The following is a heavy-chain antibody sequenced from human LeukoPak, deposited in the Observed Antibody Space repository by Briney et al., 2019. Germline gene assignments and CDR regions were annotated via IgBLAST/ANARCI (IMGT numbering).Heavy chain of an antibody. D-gene: IGHD5-24*01. CDR1: GFTFSNYG. CDR3: AKDRRWREMATPLDY. CDR2: ISYDGSNK. V-gene: IGHV3-30*18. J-gene: IGHJ4*02. Sequence: GRSLRLSCAASGFTFSNYGMHWVRQAPGKGLEWVAVISYDGSNKYYADSVKGRFTISRDNSKDTLYLQMNSLRAEDTAVYYCAKDRRWREMATPLDYWGQGTPVTVSS.